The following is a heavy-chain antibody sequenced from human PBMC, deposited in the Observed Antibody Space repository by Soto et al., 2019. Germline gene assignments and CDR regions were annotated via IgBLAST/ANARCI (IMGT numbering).Heavy chain of an antibody. D-gene: IGHD3-9*01. V-gene: IGHV3-66*01. CDR1: GFTVSSNY. J-gene: IGHJ4*02. Sequence: PGGSLRLSCAASGFTVSSNYMSWVRQAPGKGLEWVSVIYSGGSTYYADSVKGRFTISRDNSKNTLHLQMNSLRAEDTAVYYCARAILDHYDILTGYYKGSYYFDYWGQGTLVTVSS. CDR3: ARAILDHYDILTGYYKGSYYFDY. CDR2: IYSGGST.